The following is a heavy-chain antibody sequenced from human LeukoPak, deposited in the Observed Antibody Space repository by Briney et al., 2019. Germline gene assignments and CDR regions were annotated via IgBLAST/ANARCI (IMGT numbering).Heavy chain of an antibody. Sequence: SQTLSLTCAVSGGSISSSSYYWGWIRQPPGKGLEWIGSIYYSGSTYYNPSLKSRVTISVDTSKNQFSLKLSSVTAADMAVYYCARGYGDYASWFDPWGQGTLVTVSS. D-gene: IGHD4-17*01. J-gene: IGHJ5*02. V-gene: IGHV4-39*01. CDR1: GGSISSSSYY. CDR2: IYYSGST. CDR3: ARGYGDYASWFDP.